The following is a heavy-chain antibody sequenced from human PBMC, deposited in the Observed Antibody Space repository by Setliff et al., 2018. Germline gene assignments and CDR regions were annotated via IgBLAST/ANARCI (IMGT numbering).Heavy chain of an antibody. CDR3: ARGNPYGEEYFQH. V-gene: IGHV1-69*10. CDR2: IIPILGIA. D-gene: IGHD4-17*01. CDR1: GGTFSSYA. Sequence: SVKVSCKASGGTFSSYAISWVRQAPGRGLEWMGGIIPILGIANYAQKFQGRVTITADKSTSTAYMELSSLRSEDTAVYYCARGNPYGEEYFQHWGQGTLVTVSS. J-gene: IGHJ1*01.